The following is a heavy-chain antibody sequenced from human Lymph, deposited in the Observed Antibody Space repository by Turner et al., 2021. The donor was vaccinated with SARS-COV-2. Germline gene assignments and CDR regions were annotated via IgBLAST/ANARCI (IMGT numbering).Heavy chain of an antibody. CDR1: DGSFSDYY. J-gene: IGHJ6*02. D-gene: IGHD6-19*01. Sequence: QVQLQQWGAGLLKPSETLSITCEADDGSFSDYYWSWIRQHPGKGLEWMGEINHSGSTNYNPSLKSRVTISVDTSNNQYSLKLNSVTAADTAVYYCARVVISVAGTYPIQVYYYYGMDVWGQGTTVTVSS. V-gene: IGHV4-34*01. CDR3: ARVVISVAGTYPIQVYYYYGMDV. CDR2: INHSGST.